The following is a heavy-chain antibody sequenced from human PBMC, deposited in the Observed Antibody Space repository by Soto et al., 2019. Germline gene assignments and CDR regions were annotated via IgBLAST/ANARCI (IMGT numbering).Heavy chain of an antibody. J-gene: IGHJ3*02. CDR3: ARGKVVDAHRDAGDI. D-gene: IGHD2-15*01. Sequence: PSETLSLTFTFSGGSISSGDYYWVWIRQPPGKSLEWIGYIYYSGSTNSNPSLKSRVNISVDTCKNQFPLTLSYVTAEDRAVYYCARGKVVDAHRDAGDIWGQGTMVNVS. CDR1: GGSISSGDYY. CDR2: IYYSGST. V-gene: IGHV4-30-4*02.